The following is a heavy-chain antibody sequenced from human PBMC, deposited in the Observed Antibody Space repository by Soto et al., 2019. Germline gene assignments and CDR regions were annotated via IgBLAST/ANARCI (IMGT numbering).Heavy chain of an antibody. Sequence: WSRSVSCRXSXWTSRSNAMSGVRQAPGKGLEWVSAISGSGGSTYYADSVKGRLTIYRDNSKNTLYVQMNSLRAEDTAVFYCAKPLSAYPCADFEYWGQGTLLTVSS. V-gene: IGHV3-23*01. D-gene: IGHD3-16*01. CDR1: XWTSRSNA. CDR3: AKPLSAYPCADFEY. CDR2: ISGSGGST. J-gene: IGHJ4*02.